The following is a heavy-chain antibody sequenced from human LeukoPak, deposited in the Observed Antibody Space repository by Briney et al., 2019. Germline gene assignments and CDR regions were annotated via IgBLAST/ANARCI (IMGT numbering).Heavy chain of an antibody. Sequence: GASVKVSCKASGYTFINYDVSWVRQATGQGLEWMGWMSPNSGNTGYAQNFQGRVTMTRNISISTAYMELSSLRSDDTAVYYCARGKGKSVNYWGQGTLVTVSS. CDR3: ARGKGKSVNY. J-gene: IGHJ4*02. CDR2: MSPNSGNT. CDR1: GYTFINYD. V-gene: IGHV1-8*01. D-gene: IGHD3-10*01.